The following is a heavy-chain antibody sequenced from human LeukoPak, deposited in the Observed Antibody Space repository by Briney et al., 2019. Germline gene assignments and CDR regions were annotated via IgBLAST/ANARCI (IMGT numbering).Heavy chain of an antibody. CDR2: IYSGDSDT. V-gene: IGHV5-51*01. J-gene: IGHJ5*02. CDR1: GDSAAFKW. Sequence: GESLKISCTFSGDSAAFKWIAWVRQMPGRGLEWMGIIYSGDSDTRYSPSFQGQVSISVDKSIYTAYLQWNSLKASDTAIYYCAGREGFSDTRNWFDPWGRGTLVTVSS. CDR3: AGREGFSDTRNWFDP. D-gene: IGHD3-3*02.